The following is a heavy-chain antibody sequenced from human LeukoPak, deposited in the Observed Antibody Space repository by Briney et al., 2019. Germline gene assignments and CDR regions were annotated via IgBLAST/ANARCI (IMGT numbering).Heavy chain of an antibody. Sequence: GESLKISCKGSGYSFTSYWIGWVRQMPGEGLEWMGIIHPGDSDTRYSPSFQGQVTISADKSISTAYLQWSSLKASDTAMYYCARIGSGSYARDAFDIWGQGTMVTVSS. J-gene: IGHJ3*02. CDR3: ARIGSGSYARDAFDI. CDR2: IHPGDSDT. D-gene: IGHD1-26*01. V-gene: IGHV5-51*01. CDR1: GYSFTSYW.